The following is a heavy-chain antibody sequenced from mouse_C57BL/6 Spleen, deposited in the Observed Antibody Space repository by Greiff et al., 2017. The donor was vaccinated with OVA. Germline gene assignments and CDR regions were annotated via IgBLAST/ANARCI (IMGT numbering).Heavy chain of an antibody. D-gene: IGHD1-1*01. CDR1: GFTFSNYW. CDR2: IRLKSDNYAT. V-gene: IGHV6-3*01. CDR3: TGGYGSRFDY. Sequence: EVKLMESGGGLVQPGGSMKLSCVASGFTFSNYWMNWVRQSPEKGLEWVAQIRLKSDNYATHYAESVKGRFTISRDDSKSSVYLQMNNLRAEDTGIYYCTGGYGSRFDYWGQGTTLTVSS. J-gene: IGHJ2*01.